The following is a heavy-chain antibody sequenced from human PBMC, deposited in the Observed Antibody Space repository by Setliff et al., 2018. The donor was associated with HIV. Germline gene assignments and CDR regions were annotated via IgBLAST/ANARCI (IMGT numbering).Heavy chain of an antibody. Sequence: ASETLSLTCTVSNGSISSHYWSWIRQPPGKGLEWIGNMHYSGSTNYNPSLKSRVTISVDRSQNHFSLKLSSVTAADTAVYYCVSQPESRWQIEYWGQGTLVTVS. CDR1: NGSISSHY. D-gene: IGHD3-10*01. CDR3: VSQPESRWQIEY. J-gene: IGHJ4*02. V-gene: IGHV4-59*08. CDR2: MHYSGST.